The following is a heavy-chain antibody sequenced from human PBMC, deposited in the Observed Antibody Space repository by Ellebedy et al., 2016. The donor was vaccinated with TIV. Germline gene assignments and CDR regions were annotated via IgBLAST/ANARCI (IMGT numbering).Heavy chain of an antibody. CDR2: IIPIFGTA. V-gene: IGHV1-69*13. CDR1: GDTFNSYA. J-gene: IGHJ6*02. Sequence: AASVKVSCKASGDTFNSYAISWVRQAPGQGLEWMGGIIPIFGTAKYAQKFQGRVTITADESTSTAYMELSSLRSEDTAVYYCASGRTTISTWHYYGLDVWGQGTTVTVSS. D-gene: IGHD4-11*01. CDR3: ASGRTTISTWHYYGLDV.